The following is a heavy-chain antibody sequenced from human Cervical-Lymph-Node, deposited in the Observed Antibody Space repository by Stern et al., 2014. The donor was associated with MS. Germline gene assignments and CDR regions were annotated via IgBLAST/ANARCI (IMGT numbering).Heavy chain of an antibody. J-gene: IGHJ2*01. D-gene: IGHD2-15*01. Sequence: QVQLQESGPGLVKPSQTLSLTCTVSGDSISSAGSYWSWVRQPAGKGLEXIGRIYNTGRTNKNSSLQSRVTLSVDASQNQFSLKLPSVTAADTAMYFCARTSLEVVDGKLSWYSDLWGRGTLVAVSS. CDR1: GDSISSAGSY. V-gene: IGHV4-61*02. CDR2: IYNTGRT. CDR3: ARTSLEVVDGKLSWYSDL.